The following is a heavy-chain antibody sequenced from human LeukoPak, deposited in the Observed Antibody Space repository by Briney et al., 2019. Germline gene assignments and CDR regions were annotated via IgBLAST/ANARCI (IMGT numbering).Heavy chain of an antibody. D-gene: IGHD3-10*01. V-gene: IGHV4-59*01. CDR2: LSYNRGT. CDR3: ARALLPRSLFDF. J-gene: IGHJ4*02. Sequence: RASETLSLTCAVYGGSFSGYYWSWIRQAPGTGLEWIGYLSYNRGTNYNPSLQSRVTISVGPSRNQFSLKLTSVTAADTAVYYCARALLPRSLFDFWGQGTLVTVSS. CDR1: GGSFSGYY.